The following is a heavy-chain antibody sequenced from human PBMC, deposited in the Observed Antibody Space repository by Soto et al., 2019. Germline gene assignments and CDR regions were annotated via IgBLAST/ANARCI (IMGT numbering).Heavy chain of an antibody. Sequence: GESLKISCKGSGYTFTNYWIGWVRQMPGKGLEWMGIIYPGDSDTKYNPSFQGQITISADKSITTTYLQWSSLKASDTAIYYCAASIFYYGMDVWGQGTTVTVSS. J-gene: IGHJ6*02. CDR1: GYTFTNYW. CDR2: IYPGDSDT. V-gene: IGHV5-51*01. CDR3: AASIFYYGMDV.